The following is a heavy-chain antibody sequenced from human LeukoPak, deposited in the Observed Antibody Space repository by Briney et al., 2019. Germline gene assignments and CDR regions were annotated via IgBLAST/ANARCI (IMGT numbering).Heavy chain of an antibody. CDR2: IYYSGST. CDR1: GGSISGGGYY. D-gene: IGHD3-22*01. CDR3: ARASYYFDSSGYYSVGYFDY. Sequence: SETLPLTCTVSGGSISGGGYYWSWIRQHPGKGLEWIGYIYYSGSTYYNPSLKSRVTISVDTSKNQFSLKLTSVTAADTAVYYCARASYYFDSSGYYSVGYFDYWGQGTLVTVSS. J-gene: IGHJ4*02. V-gene: IGHV4-31*03.